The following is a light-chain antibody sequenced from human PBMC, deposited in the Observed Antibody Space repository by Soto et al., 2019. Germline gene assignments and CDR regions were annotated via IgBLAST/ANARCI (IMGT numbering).Light chain of an antibody. V-gene: IGLV1-47*01. CDR1: SSNIGSNY. Sequence: QSVLPQPPSASGTPGQRVTISCSGSSSNIGSNYVYWYQQLPGTAPKLLIYRNNQRPSGVPDRFSGSKSDTSASLAISGLRCEDEANYYCAALDDSLSGVVFGGGTTLTVL. CDR3: AALDDSLSGVV. J-gene: IGLJ3*02. CDR2: RNN.